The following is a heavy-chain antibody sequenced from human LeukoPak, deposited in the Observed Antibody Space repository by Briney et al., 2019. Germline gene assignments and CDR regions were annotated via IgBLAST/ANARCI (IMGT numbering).Heavy chain of an antibody. CDR1: GFTFDDYA. CDR2: ISSSSSTI. V-gene: IGHV3-48*04. Sequence: GGSLRLSCAASGFTFDDYAMHWVRQAPGKGLEWVSYISSSSSTIYYADSVKGRFTISRDNAKNSLYLQMNSLRAEDTAVYYCARGPTYYYDSSGYGDDYWGQGTLVTVSS. J-gene: IGHJ4*02. CDR3: ARGPTYYYDSSGYGDDY. D-gene: IGHD3-22*01.